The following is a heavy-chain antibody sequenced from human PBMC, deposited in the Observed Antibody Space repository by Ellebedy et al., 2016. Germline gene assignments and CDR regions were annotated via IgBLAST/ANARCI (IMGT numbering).Heavy chain of an antibody. Sequence: GGSLRLSCKGSGYDFADYWTVWVRQMPGKGLEWMGIIYPGDSDTRYSPSFQGQVTISADKSISTTYLQWRTLKASDTATYYCARRTGSYLFDFWGQGTLVTVSS. V-gene: IGHV5-51*01. D-gene: IGHD1-26*01. CDR2: IYPGDSDT. CDR1: GYDFADYW. J-gene: IGHJ4*02. CDR3: ARRTGSYLFDF.